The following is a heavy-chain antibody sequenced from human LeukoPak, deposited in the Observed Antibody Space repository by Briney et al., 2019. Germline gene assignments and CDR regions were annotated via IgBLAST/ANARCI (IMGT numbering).Heavy chain of an antibody. Sequence: GGSLRLSCAASGFTFDDYAMHWVRQAPGKGLEWVSGISWNSGSIGYADSVKGRFTISRDNAKNSLYLQMNSLRAEDTALYYCAKDTGMSSYYYYYGMDVWGQGTTVTVSS. CDR1: GFTFDDYA. CDR2: ISWNSGSI. D-gene: IGHD6-13*01. J-gene: IGHJ6*02. CDR3: AKDTGMSSYYYYYGMDV. V-gene: IGHV3-9*01.